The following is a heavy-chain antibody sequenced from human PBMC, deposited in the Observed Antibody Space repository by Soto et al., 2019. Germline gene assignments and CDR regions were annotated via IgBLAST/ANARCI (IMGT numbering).Heavy chain of an antibody. J-gene: IGHJ4*02. CDR2: ARNKVSSYTT. Sequence: GGSLRLSCAASGFTFSDHYMDWVRQAPGKGLEWVGRARNKVSSYTTAYAASVKGRFTISRDDSKNSLYLQMNSLKTEDTAMYFCARLMGTSFDFWGQGTLVTISS. CDR3: ARLMGTSFDF. CDR1: GFTFSDHY. V-gene: IGHV3-72*01. D-gene: IGHD2-8*01.